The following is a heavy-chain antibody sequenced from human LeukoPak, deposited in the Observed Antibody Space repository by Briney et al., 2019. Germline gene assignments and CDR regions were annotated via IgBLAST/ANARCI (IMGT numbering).Heavy chain of an antibody. CDR3: AGLVGRYSSGLYYYYFDY. Sequence: SQTLSLTCAISGDSVSSNSAAWNWIRQSPSRGLEWLGRTYYRSKWYNDYGISVKSRITITPDTSKNQFFLNLSSVTAADTAVYYCAGLVGRYSSGLYYYYFDYWGQGTLVTVSS. D-gene: IGHD3-22*01. CDR2: TYYRSKWYN. J-gene: IGHJ4*02. CDR1: GDSVSSNSAA. V-gene: IGHV6-1*01.